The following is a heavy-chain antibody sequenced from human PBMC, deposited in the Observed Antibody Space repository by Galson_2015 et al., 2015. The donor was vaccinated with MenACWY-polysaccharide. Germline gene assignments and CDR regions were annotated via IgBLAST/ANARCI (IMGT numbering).Heavy chain of an antibody. CDR2: IKQDGSEK. Sequence: SLRLSCAASGFTFSSYWMSWVRQAPGKGLEWVANIKQDGSEKYYVDSVKGRFTISRDNAKNSLYLQMNSLRAEDTAVYYCARANCSGGSCPRYYYYGMDVWGQGTTVTVSS. CDR1: GFTFSSYW. CDR3: ARANCSGGSCPRYYYYGMDV. V-gene: IGHV3-7*04. J-gene: IGHJ6*02. D-gene: IGHD2-15*01.